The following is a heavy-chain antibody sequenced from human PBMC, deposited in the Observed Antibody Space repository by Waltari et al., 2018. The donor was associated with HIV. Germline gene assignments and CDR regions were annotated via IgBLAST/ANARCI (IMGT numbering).Heavy chain of an antibody. J-gene: IGHJ3*02. CDR2: ISSRNEYI. Sequence: EVLLVESGGGSVQPGGSLSTSCAAPGFTFSIFSLNWARQAPGKGLVWVSSISSRNEYISYADSIKGRFTISRDNAKNSTFLQMDSLRAEDTAVYYCTKVRDGDWNDAFDIWGQGTMVTVSS. CDR1: GFTFSIFS. D-gene: IGHD2-21*02. V-gene: IGHV3-21*01. CDR3: TKVRDGDWNDAFDI.